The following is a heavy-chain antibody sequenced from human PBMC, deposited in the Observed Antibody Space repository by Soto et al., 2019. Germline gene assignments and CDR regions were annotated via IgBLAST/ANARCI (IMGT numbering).Heavy chain of an antibody. J-gene: IGHJ4*02. V-gene: IGHV1-3*01. CDR2: INAGNGNT. CDR1: LSGYE. CDR3: ARATLFGTQWLARGLGY. D-gene: IGHD6-19*01. Sequence: LSGYERDWSRKKTKKRLEWMRWINAGNGNTKYSQKFQGRVTITRDKYASTDYMELSSLRSEDTAVYYCARATLFGTQWLARGLGYWAQGTLV.